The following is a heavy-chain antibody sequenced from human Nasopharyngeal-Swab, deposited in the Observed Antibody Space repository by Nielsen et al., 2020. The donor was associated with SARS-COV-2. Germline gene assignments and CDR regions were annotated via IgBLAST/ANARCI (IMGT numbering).Heavy chain of an antibody. CDR1: GFTFSSYA. Sequence: GRSLRLSCAASGFTFSSYAMHWVRQAPGKGLEWVAVISYDGSNKYYADSVKGRFTISRDNSKNTLYLQMNSLRAEDTAVYYCARGGSDLWGRGTLVTVSS. CDR2: ISYDGSNK. CDR3: ARGGSDL. V-gene: IGHV3-30*04. J-gene: IGHJ2*01. D-gene: IGHD3-16*01.